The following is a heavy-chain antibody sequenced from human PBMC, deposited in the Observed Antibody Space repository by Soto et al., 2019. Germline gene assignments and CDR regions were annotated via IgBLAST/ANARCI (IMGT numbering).Heavy chain of an antibody. V-gene: IGHV5-51*01. J-gene: IGHJ4*02. CDR2: IYPRKSDT. D-gene: IGHD2-15*01. CDR1: GYIFSNYW. Sequence: GESLKISCQASGYIFSNYWIAWVRLMPGKGLEYMGIIYPRKSDTRYTPPFQGQVTISADESTSTAYLQWSSLKASDTAMYYCASARPRYCSGGSCYTFDYWGQGTLVTVSS. CDR3: ASARPRYCSGGSCYTFDY.